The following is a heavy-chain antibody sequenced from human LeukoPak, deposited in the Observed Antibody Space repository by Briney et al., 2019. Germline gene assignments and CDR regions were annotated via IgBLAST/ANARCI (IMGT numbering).Heavy chain of an antibody. CDR1: GGTFSSYA. Sequence: EASVKVSCKASGGTFSSYAISWVRQAPGQGLEWMGRIIPILGIANYAQKFQGRVTITADKSTSTAYMELSSLRSEDTAVYYCASYSSGWYRADAFDIWGQGTMVTVSS. CDR2: IIPILGIA. CDR3: ASYSSGWYRADAFDI. D-gene: IGHD6-19*01. V-gene: IGHV1-69*04. J-gene: IGHJ3*02.